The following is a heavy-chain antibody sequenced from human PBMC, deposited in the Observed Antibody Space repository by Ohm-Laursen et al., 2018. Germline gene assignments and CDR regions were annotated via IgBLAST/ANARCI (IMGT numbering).Heavy chain of an antibody. J-gene: IGHJ3*02. D-gene: IGHD5-24*01. CDR2: IYYSGST. CDR3: AKYAYVEARNAFEI. CDR1: GGSISSGGYY. Sequence: PGTLSLTCTVSGGSISSGGYYWSWIRQHPGKGLEWIGYIYYSGSTNYNPSLKSRVTISVDTSKNQFSLKLSSVTAADTAVYYCAKYAYVEARNAFEIWGQGTVVTVSS. V-gene: IGHV4-61*08.